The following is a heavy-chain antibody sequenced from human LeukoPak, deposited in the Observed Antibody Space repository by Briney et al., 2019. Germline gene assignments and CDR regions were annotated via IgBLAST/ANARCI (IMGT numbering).Heavy chain of an antibody. J-gene: IGHJ4*02. D-gene: IGHD3-10*01. CDR1: GFTFSSYA. CDR2: ISYDGSNK. Sequence: GGSLRFSCAASGFTFSSYAMHWVRQAPGKGLEWVAVISYDGSNKNYADSVKGRFTISGDNSKNTLYLQMNSLRVEDSAVYYCATERPDSRVLDYWGQGLVVTVSS. CDR3: ATERPDSRVLDY. V-gene: IGHV3-30*14.